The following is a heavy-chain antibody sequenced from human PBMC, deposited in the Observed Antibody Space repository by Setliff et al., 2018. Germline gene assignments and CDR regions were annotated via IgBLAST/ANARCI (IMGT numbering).Heavy chain of an antibody. Sequence: PGGSLRLSCTASGFTFGDYAMSWVRQAPGRGLEWVGFIRSKAYGGTTEYAASVKGRFTISRDDSKSIAYLQMNSLKTEDTAVCYCTRGADYYDSSGYYFVYWGQGTLVTVSS. CDR3: TRGADYYDSSGYYFVY. D-gene: IGHD3-22*01. V-gene: IGHV3-49*04. CDR1: GFTFGDYA. CDR2: IRSKAYGGTT. J-gene: IGHJ1*01.